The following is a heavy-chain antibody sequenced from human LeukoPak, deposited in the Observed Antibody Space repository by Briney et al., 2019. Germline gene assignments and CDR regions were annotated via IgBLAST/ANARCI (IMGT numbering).Heavy chain of an antibody. Sequence: SETLSLTCTVSGGSISSGGYYWSWIRQHPGKGLEWIGYIYYSGSTYYNPSLKSRVTISVDTSKNQFSLKLSSVTAADTAVYYCARAVGYGDYGDDAFDIWGQGTMVTVSS. D-gene: IGHD4-17*01. CDR2: IYYSGST. CDR1: GGSISSGGYY. V-gene: IGHV4-31*03. CDR3: ARAVGYGDYGDDAFDI. J-gene: IGHJ3*02.